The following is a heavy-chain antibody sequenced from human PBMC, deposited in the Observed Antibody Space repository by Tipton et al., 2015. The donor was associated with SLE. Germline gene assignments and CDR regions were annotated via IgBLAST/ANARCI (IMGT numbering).Heavy chain of an antibody. V-gene: IGHV3-23*03. CDR1: GFTFSSSA. D-gene: IGHD2-2*01. Sequence: SLRLSCAASGFTFSSSAMSWVRQAPGKGLEWVSIIFSSSTTYYADSVKGRFTISRDNSRNTLYLEMNSLRTEDTAAYYCAKDSCSSTGSCYRGVDYWGQGTLVTVSS. CDR3: AKDSCSSTGSCYRGVDY. J-gene: IGHJ4*02. CDR2: IIFSSSTT.